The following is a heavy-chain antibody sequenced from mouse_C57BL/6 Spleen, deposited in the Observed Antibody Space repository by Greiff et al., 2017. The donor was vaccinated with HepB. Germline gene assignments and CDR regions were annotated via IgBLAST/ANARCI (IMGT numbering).Heavy chain of an antibody. CDR2: IYPGSGNT. CDR1: GYTFTDYY. CDR3: ASDYGYDEGYYAMDY. V-gene: IGHV1-76*01. D-gene: IGHD2-2*01. Sequence: QVQLQQSGAELVRPGASVKLSCKASGYTFTDYYINWVKQRPGQGLEWIARIYPGSGNTYYNEKFKGKATLTAEKSSSTAYMQLSSLTSEDSAVYFCASDYGYDEGYYAMDYWGQGTSVTVSS. J-gene: IGHJ4*01.